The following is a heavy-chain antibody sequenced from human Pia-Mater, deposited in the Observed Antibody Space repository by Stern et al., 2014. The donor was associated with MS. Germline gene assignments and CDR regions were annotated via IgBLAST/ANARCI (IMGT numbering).Heavy chain of an antibody. V-gene: IGHV2-70*01. CDR2: IDWDDDK. J-gene: IGHJ4*02. CDR3: ARTTTINKGEDY. CDR1: GFSLSTSGMC. Sequence: QVTLRESGPALVKPTQTLTLTCTFSGFSLSTSGMCLSWIRQPPGKAREWLALIDWDDDKYYSTSLKTRLTISKDTSKNQVVLKMTDMDPMDTATYYCARTTTINKGEDYWGQGTLVTVSS. D-gene: IGHD4-11*01.